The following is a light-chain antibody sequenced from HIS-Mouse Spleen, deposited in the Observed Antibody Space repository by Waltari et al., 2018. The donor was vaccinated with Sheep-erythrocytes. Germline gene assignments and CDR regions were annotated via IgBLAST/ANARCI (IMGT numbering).Light chain of an antibody. V-gene: IGLV3-21*02. Sequence: SYVLTQPPSVSVAPGQTARITCGGNNIGSKSVNWYQQKPGQAPVLVVYDDSDRPSGIPSRFSGSNAGNTATLTISRVEAGDEADYYCQVWDSSSDHVVSGGGTKLTVL. J-gene: IGLJ2*01. CDR2: DDS. CDR3: QVWDSSSDHVV. CDR1: NIGSKS.